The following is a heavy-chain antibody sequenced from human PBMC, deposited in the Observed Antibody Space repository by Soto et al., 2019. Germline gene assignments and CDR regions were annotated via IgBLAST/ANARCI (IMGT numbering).Heavy chain of an antibody. CDR1: GGSFSGYY. Sequence: PSETLSLTCAVYGGSFSGYYWSWIRQPPGKGLEWIGEINHSGSTNYNPSLKSRVTISVDTSKNQFSLKLSSVTAADTAVYYCARAQGSGDWFDPWGQGTLVTVS. CDR3: ARAQGSGDWFDP. CDR2: INHSGST. V-gene: IGHV4-34*01. D-gene: IGHD6-19*01. J-gene: IGHJ5*02.